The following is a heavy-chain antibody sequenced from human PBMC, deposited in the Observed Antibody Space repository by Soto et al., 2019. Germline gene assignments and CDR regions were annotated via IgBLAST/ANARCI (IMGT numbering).Heavy chain of an antibody. CDR3: ARVYSGSYSDY. D-gene: IGHD1-26*01. CDR1: GGSIRSNNR. CDR2: IFHSGST. Sequence: PSETLSLTCAVSGGSIRSNNRWSWVRQPPGKGLEWIGEIFHSGSTNYNPSLKTRVTISVDKSKNQFSLKLSSVTAADTAVYYCARVYSGSYSDYWGQGTLVNVSS. J-gene: IGHJ4*01. V-gene: IGHV4-4*02.